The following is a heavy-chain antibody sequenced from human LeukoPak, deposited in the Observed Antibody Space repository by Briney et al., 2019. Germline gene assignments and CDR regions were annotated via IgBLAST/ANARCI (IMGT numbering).Heavy chain of an antibody. CDR2: IIPIFGTA. J-gene: IGHJ4*02. Sequence: SVKVSCKASGGTFSSYAISWVRQAPGQGLEWMGGIIPIFGTANYAQKFQGRVTITTDESTSTAYVELSSLRSEDTAVYYCARGAIFGVVTAPFDYWGQGTLVTVSS. CDR1: GGTFSSYA. V-gene: IGHV1-69*05. D-gene: IGHD3-3*01. CDR3: ARGAIFGVVTAPFDY.